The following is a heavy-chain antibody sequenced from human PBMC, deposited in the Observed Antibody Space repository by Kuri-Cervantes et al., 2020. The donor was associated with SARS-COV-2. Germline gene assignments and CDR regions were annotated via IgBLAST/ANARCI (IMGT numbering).Heavy chain of an antibody. D-gene: IGHD6-13*01. CDR3: ARGLVSSYNWFDP. CDR2: IYYSGST. J-gene: IGHJ5*02. V-gene: IGHV4-30-4*08. CDR1: GGSIRSGSYY. Sequence: SETLSLTCTVSGGSIRSGSYYWSWIRQPPGKGLEWIGYIYYSGSTYYNPSLKSRVTISVDTSKNQFSLKLSSVTAADTAVYYCARGLVSSYNWFDPWGQGTLVTVSS.